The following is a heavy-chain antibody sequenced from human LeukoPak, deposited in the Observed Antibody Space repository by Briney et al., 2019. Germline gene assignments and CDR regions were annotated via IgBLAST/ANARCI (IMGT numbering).Heavy chain of an antibody. J-gene: IGHJ4*02. CDR1: GFTFSSHW. CDR2: INHSGST. CDR3: ARHARRYCSSTSCYGPPPPLDRPKGYYFDY. D-gene: IGHD2-2*01. Sequence: PGGSLRLSCADSGFTFSSHWMHWIRQPPGKGLEWIGEINHSGSTNYNPSLKSRVTISVDTSKNQFSLKLSSVTAADTAVYYCARHARRYCSSTSCYGPPPPLDRPKGYYFDYWGQGTLVTVSS. V-gene: IGHV4-34*01.